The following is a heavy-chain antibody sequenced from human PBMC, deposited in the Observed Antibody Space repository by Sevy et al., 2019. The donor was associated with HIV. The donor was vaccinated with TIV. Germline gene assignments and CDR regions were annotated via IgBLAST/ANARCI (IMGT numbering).Heavy chain of an antibody. J-gene: IGHJ4*02. CDR1: VFTFSSYG. CDR3: AKDLRQWLYYFDY. Sequence: GGSLRLSCAASVFTFSSYGRHWVRQAPGKGLEWVAVISYDGSNKYYADSVKGRFTISRDNSKNTLYLQMNSLRAEDTAVYYCAKDLRQWLYYFDYWGQGTLVTVSS. CDR2: ISYDGSNK. D-gene: IGHD6-19*01. V-gene: IGHV3-30*18.